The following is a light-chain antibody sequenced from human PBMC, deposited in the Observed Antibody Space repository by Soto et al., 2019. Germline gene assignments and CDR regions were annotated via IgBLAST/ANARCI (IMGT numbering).Light chain of an antibody. CDR3: QQYGSSPFT. J-gene: IGKJ3*01. CDR1: QSVSSSY. CDR2: GAS. Sequence: EIVLTQSPGTLSLSPGERATLSCRASQSVSSSYLAWYQQKPGQAPRLLIHGASSRATGIPDRFSGSGSGTDFPLTISRLEPEDFAVYYCQQYGSSPFTFGPGTKVDIK. V-gene: IGKV3-20*01.